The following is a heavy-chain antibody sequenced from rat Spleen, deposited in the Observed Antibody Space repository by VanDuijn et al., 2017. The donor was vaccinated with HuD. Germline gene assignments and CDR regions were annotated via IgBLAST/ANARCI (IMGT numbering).Heavy chain of an antibody. CDR1: GFTFSDYN. J-gene: IGHJ2*01. CDR2: IIYDGSRT. V-gene: IGHV5S10*01. CDR3: ATAGSGLDYYYAGGFDY. D-gene: IGHD1-6*01. Sequence: EVQLVESGGGLVQPGRSLKLSCAASGFTFSDYNMAWVRQASKKGLEWVATIIYDGSRTYYRDSVKGRFTISRDNAKSTLYLQMDSLSSEDTATYYCATAGSGLDYYYAGGFDYWGQGVMVTVSS.